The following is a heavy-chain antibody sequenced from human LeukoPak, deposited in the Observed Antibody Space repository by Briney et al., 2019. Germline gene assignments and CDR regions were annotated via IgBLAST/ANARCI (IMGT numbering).Heavy chain of an antibody. CDR1: GFTFSSYW. Sequence: GGSLRLSCAASGFTFSSYWMNWARQAPGKELEWVASINHNGNVNYYVDSVKGRFTISRDNAKDSLYLQMSNLRAEDTAVYFCARGGGLDVWGQGATVTVSS. D-gene: IGHD3-16*01. J-gene: IGHJ6*02. V-gene: IGHV3-7*03. CDR2: INHNGNVN. CDR3: ARGGGLDV.